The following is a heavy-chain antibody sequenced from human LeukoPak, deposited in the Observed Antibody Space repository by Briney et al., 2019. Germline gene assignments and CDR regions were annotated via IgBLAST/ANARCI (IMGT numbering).Heavy chain of an antibody. CDR2: TYYRSKWYN. CDR3: ARGYGYYSDY. CDR1: GDTVSSNSAA. D-gene: IGHD5-18*01. Sequence: PSQNLSLTCAVAGDTVSSNSAAWHWIRQSPSRGLEWLGRTYYRSKWYNDYAVSVKSRITINPDTSENHFSLQLNSVTPEDTAVYYCARGYGYYSDYWGQGTLVTVSS. V-gene: IGHV6-1*01. J-gene: IGHJ4*02.